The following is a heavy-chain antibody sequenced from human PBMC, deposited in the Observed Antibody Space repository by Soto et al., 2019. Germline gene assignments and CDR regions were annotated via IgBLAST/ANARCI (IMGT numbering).Heavy chain of an antibody. D-gene: IGHD4-17*01. V-gene: IGHV3-23*01. CDR2: ISGSGGNT. CDR1: GLTLSSYA. J-gene: IGHJ4*02. Sequence: EVPLLESGGGFVQPGGSLRLSCAASGLTLSSYALTWVRQAPGKGLEWVSSISGSGGNTKYADSVKGRFTISRDNSKNMLFLQMNSLRAEDTAVYYCAKDPNGDYVGAFDYWGQGTLVTVSS. CDR3: AKDPNGDYVGAFDY.